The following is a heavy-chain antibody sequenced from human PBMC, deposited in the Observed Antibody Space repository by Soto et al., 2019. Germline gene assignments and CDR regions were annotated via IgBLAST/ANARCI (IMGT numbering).Heavy chain of an antibody. Sequence: KPSETLSLTCSVSGGSISSSSFYWGWIRQPPGKGLEWIGSIYYSGNTYYNPSLESRVAISADTSTNQFSLKLSSVTAADTAVYYCVRRRASTPNWFDPWGQGTLVTVSS. CDR1: GGSISSSSFY. V-gene: IGHV4-39*01. CDR2: IYYSGNT. J-gene: IGHJ5*02. CDR3: VRRRASTPNWFDP.